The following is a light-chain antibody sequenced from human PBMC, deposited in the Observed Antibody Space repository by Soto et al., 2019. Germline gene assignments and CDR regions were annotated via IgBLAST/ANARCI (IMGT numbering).Light chain of an antibody. CDR3: SSYAGSNNVV. Sequence: QSALTQPPSASGSPGQSVTISCTGTSSDVGVYNYVSWYQQHPGKAPKLLVYEVSKRPSGVPDRFSGSKSGNTASLTVSGRQAEDEADFYCSSYAGSNNVVFGGGTKLTVL. CDR1: SSDVGVYNY. CDR2: EVS. J-gene: IGLJ2*01. V-gene: IGLV2-8*01.